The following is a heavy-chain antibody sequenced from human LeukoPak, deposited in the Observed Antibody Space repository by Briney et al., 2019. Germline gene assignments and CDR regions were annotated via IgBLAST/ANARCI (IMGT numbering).Heavy chain of an antibody. CDR2: ISSSSSTI. CDR3: ARFTDSSGYYYYYYYYMDV. CDR1: GFTFSSYS. Sequence: GSLRLSCAASGFTFSSYSMNWVRQTPGKGLEWVSYISSSSSTIYYADSVKGRFTISRDNAKNSLYLQMNSLRAEDTAVYYCARFTDSSGYYYYYYYYMDVWGKGTTVTISS. V-gene: IGHV3-48*04. D-gene: IGHD3-22*01. J-gene: IGHJ6*03.